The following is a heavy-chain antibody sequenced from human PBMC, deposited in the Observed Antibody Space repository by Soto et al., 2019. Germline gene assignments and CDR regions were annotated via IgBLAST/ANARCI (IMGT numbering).Heavy chain of an antibody. CDR2: LSGSGTST. J-gene: IGHJ4*02. Sequence: EVQLLESGGGLVQPGGSLRLSCAASGFSFVNYAMNWVRQAPGKGLEWVSGLSGSGTSTYYADSVKGRFTISRDNSRDTLFLQMNSLKTEDTAVYYCARGLGFRETFPWYFDYWGQGTLVTVSS. D-gene: IGHD3-10*01. CDR3: ARGLGFRETFPWYFDY. CDR1: GFSFVNYA. V-gene: IGHV3-23*01.